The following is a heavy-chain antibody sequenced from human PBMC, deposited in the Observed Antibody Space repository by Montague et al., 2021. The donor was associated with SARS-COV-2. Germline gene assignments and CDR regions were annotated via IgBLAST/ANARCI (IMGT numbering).Heavy chain of an antibody. D-gene: IGHD3-22*01. V-gene: IGHV4-39*07. CDR2: IYYSGGT. J-gene: IGHJ6*02. Sequence: SETLSLTCTVSGGAISSSSYYWGWIRQPPGKGLEWIGSIYYSGGTYYXXXLKSRVTISVDTSKNQFSLKLSSVTAADTAVYYCAADTRITMLVVVNRYGMDVWGQGTTVTVSS. CDR1: GGAISSSSYY. CDR3: AADTRITMLVVVNRYGMDV.